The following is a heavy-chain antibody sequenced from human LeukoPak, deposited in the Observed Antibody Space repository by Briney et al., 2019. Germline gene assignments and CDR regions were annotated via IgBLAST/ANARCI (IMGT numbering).Heavy chain of an antibody. CDR2: AFHGGNS. CDR3: ARQAEGSSSGPYFFDY. J-gene: IGHJ4*02. V-gene: IGHV4-39*01. D-gene: IGHD5-18*01. CDR1: GGSITTSRYD. Sequence: PSETLSLTCTVSGGSITTSRYDWGWIRQPPGKVLEWIGSAFHGGNSYYNPSLKSRVTVSVDTSNNQFSLTLTSVTAADTALYYCARQAEGSSSGPYFFDYWGQGTLVTVSS.